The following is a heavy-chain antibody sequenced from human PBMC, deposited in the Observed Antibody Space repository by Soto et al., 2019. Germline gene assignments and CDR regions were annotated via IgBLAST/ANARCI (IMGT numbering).Heavy chain of an antibody. D-gene: IGHD3-16*01. CDR1: GFTFQNYH. V-gene: IGHV1-46*02. J-gene: IGHJ4*02. Sequence: QVQLVQSGAEVKEPGASVKVSCKASGFTFQNYHMHWVRQAPGQGLERMGIIHPSGDTTTYAQYFQGXXALTRDTSTSTAYMELSSLTSEDTAVYYCAKDLWGSWTVDYWGQGTLITVSS. CDR2: IHPSGDTT. CDR3: AKDLWGSWTVDY.